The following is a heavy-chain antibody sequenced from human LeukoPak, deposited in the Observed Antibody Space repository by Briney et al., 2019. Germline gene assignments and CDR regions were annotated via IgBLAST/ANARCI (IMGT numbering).Heavy chain of an antibody. J-gene: IGHJ4*02. Sequence: GGSLRLSCAASGFSFSNAWMSWVRQAPGKGLEWVGRIKSKSAGETTDYATPVKGRFTISRDDSENTLFPQLNSLKTEDTAVYYCTTEQDCSGRSCSVFWGQGTLVTVSS. CDR2: IKSKSAGETT. CDR1: GFSFSNAW. D-gene: IGHD2-15*01. CDR3: TTEQDCSGRSCSVF. V-gene: IGHV3-15*01.